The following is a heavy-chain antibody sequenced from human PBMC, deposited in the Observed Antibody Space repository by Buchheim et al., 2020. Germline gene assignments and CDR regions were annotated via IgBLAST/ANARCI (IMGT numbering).Heavy chain of an antibody. Sequence: QVQLQESGPGLVKPSQTLSLTCTVSGGSISSGSYYWSWIRQPAGKGLEWIGRLYSSGSTEYNPSLNSRVTISVDTSKNQFSLTLTSVTAADTAVYYCARGVSVAGAVYHMDVWGQGTT. CDR2: LYSSGST. J-gene: IGHJ6*02. CDR1: GGSISSGSYY. CDR3: ARGVSVAGAVYHMDV. V-gene: IGHV4-61*02. D-gene: IGHD6-19*01.